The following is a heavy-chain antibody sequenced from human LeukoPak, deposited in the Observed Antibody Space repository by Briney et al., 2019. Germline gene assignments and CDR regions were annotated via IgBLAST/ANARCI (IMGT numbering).Heavy chain of an antibody. J-gene: IGHJ4*02. Sequence: GGSLRLSCAASGFTFSTYAMGWVRQAPGKGLVWVSRINRDGSSTNHADSVKGRFTISRDNAKNTLYLQMNSLRAEDTAVYYCVRDDSSHFDYWGQGALVTVSS. CDR3: VRDDSSHFDY. D-gene: IGHD6-13*01. CDR2: INRDGSST. CDR1: GFTFSTYA. V-gene: IGHV3-74*01.